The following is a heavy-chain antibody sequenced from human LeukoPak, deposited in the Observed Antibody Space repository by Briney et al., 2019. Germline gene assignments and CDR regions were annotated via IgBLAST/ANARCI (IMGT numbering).Heavy chain of an antibody. CDR2: IYSGGST. CDR3: ASNSGSKVVYYFDY. CDR1: GFTVSSNY. V-gene: IGHV3-66*01. D-gene: IGHD3-10*01. Sequence: GGSLRLSCAASGFTVSSNYMSWVRQAPGKGLEWVSVIYSGGSTYYADSVKGRFTISRDNSKNTLYLQMNSLRAEDTAVYYCASNSGSKVVYYFDYWGQGTLVTVSP. J-gene: IGHJ4*02.